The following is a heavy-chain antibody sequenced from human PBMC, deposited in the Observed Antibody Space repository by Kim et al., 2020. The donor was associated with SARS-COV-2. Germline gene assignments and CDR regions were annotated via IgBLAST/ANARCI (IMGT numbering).Heavy chain of an antibody. CDR1: GFTFSSYS. CDR3: ARNTHCSGGSCYHEGNFDY. Sequence: GGSLRLSCAASGFTFSSYSMNWVRQAPGKGLEWVSSISSSSSYIYYADSVKGRFTISRDNAKNSLYLQMNSLRAEDTAVYYCARNTHCSGGSCYHEGNFDYWGQGTLVTVSS. D-gene: IGHD2-15*01. J-gene: IGHJ4*02. V-gene: IGHV3-21*01. CDR2: ISSSSSYI.